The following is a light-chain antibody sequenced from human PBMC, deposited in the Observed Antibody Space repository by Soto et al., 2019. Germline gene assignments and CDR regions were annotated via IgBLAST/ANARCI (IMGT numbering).Light chain of an antibody. Sequence: QSALTQPRSVSGSPGQSVTISCTGTSSDVGSYNYVSWYQHHPTKAPKLMIFDVRKRPSGDPDRFSGSKSGNTASLTISGLQAEDEADYYCCSYAATYTLVFGGGTKLTVL. CDR1: SSDVGSYNY. CDR3: CSYAATYTLV. V-gene: IGLV2-11*01. CDR2: DVR. J-gene: IGLJ3*02.